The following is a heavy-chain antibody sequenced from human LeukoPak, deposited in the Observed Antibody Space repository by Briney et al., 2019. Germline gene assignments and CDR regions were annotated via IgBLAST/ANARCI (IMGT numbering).Heavy chain of an antibody. CDR2: IYHSGST. CDR3: ATQTLGYYDSSGYFTGAFDI. CDR1: GGSISSGGYY. D-gene: IGHD3-22*01. J-gene: IGHJ3*02. Sequence: PSETLSLTCTVSGGSISSGGYYWSWIRQPPGKSLEWIGYIYHSGSTYYNPSLKSRVTISVDRSENQFSLKLSSVTAADTAVYYCATQTLGYYDSSGYFTGAFDIWGQGTMVTVSS. V-gene: IGHV4-30-2*01.